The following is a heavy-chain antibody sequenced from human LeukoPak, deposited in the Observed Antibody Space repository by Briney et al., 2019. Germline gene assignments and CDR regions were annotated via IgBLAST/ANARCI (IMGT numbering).Heavy chain of an antibody. CDR2: IYYSGST. CDR1: GGSLSSGNYY. Sequence: SETLSLTCTVSGGSLSSGNYYWRWLRQHPGTGLEWIGYIYYSGSTYFNPSLKSRVTISVDTSKNQFSLKLSSVTAADTAVYYCARDTYYCSSTICYPVLAFDIWGQGTMVTVSS. CDR3: ARDTYYCSSTICYPVLAFDI. D-gene: IGHD2-2*01. V-gene: IGHV4-31*03. J-gene: IGHJ3*02.